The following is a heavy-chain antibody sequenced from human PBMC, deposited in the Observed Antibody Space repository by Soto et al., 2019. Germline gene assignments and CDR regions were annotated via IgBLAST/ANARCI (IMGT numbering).Heavy chain of an antibody. V-gene: IGHV3-23*01. J-gene: IGHJ3*02. Sequence: EVQMLESGGGLVQPGGSLRLSCAASGFTLSSYALSWVRQAPGKGLEWVSGISGSGDFTFDADSVRGRFTISRDNSMNTLYLQMNSLRVEDTAVSYCARGPTIFGVGVDAFDIWGQGTMATVSS. D-gene: IGHD3-3*01. CDR1: GFTLSSYA. CDR3: ARGPTIFGVGVDAFDI. CDR2: ISGSGDFT.